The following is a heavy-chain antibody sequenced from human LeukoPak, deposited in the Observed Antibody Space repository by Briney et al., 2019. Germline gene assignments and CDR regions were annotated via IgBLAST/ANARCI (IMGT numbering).Heavy chain of an antibody. CDR2: ISGSGGST. V-gene: IGHV3-23*01. D-gene: IGHD6-6*01. Sequence: GGSLRLSCAASGFTFSSYAMSWVRQAPGKGLEWVSLISGSGGSTYYADSVKGRFTISRDNSKNTLYLQMNSLRAEDTAVYYCVKDSSLNWFDPWGQGTLVTVSS. CDR1: GFTFSSYA. CDR3: VKDSSLNWFDP. J-gene: IGHJ5*02.